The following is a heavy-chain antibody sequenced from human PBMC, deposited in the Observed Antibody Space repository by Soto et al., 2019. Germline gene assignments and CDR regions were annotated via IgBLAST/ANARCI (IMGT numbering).Heavy chain of an antibody. CDR1: GGTFSSYT. V-gene: IGHV1-69*02. CDR2: IIPILGIA. J-gene: IGHJ5*02. Sequence: QGQLVHSGAEVKKTGSSVKVSCKASGGTFSSYTISWVRQAPGQGLEWMGRIIPILGIANYAQKFQGRVTITADKSTSTAYMELRSLRSEDTAVYYCARHLSVRGVYNWFDPWGQGTLVTVAS. CDR3: ARHLSVRGVYNWFDP. D-gene: IGHD3-10*01.